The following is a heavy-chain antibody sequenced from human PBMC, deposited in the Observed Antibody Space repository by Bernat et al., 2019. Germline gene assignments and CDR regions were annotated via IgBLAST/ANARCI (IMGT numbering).Heavy chain of an antibody. CDR1: GGTFSSYA. D-gene: IGHD5-18*01. CDR2: IIPIFGTA. CDR3: ASGDTAMVYYYYYGMDV. J-gene: IGHJ6*02. V-gene: IGHV1-69*01. Sequence: QVQLVQSGAEVKKPGSSVKVSCKASGGTFSSYAISWVRQAPGQGLEWMGGIIPIFGTANYAQKFQGRVTITADESTSTAYMELSSLRSEDTAVYYCASGDTAMVYYYYYGMDVWGQGTTVTVSS.